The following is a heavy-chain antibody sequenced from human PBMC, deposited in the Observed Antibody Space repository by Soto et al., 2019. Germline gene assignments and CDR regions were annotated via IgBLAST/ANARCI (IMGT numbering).Heavy chain of an antibody. D-gene: IGHD3-22*01. Sequence: ASETLSLTCTVSGGSINSYYWSWIRQSAGKGLEWIGRVYSSGSTFYNPSLKSRLTMSVDTPNNQFSPKLSSVTAADTAVYSCARDKGDSRIDYWGLGTLVTVSS. CDR3: ARDKGDSRIDY. CDR2: VYSSGST. CDR1: GGSINSYY. V-gene: IGHV4-4*07. J-gene: IGHJ4*02.